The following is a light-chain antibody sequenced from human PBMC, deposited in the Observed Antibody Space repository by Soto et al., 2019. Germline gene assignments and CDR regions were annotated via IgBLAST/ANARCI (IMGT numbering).Light chain of an antibody. V-gene: IGLV2-14*03. CDR3: SSYTTSSTYV. J-gene: IGLJ1*01. Sequence: QSVLTQPASVSGSPGQSITISCTGTSSDVGGYNSVSWYQHHPGKATKLMIYNVNNRPSGVSNRFSGSKSGNTASLTISGLQAEDEADYYCSSYTTSSTYVFGTGTKVTVL. CDR1: SSDVGGYNS. CDR2: NVN.